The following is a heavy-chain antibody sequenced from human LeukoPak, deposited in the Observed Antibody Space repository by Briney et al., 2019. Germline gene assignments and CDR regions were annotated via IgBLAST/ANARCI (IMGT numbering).Heavy chain of an antibody. CDR2: IYYSGST. D-gene: IGHD3-16*02. CDR1: GGSISSYY. Sequence: LETLSLTCTVSGGSISSYYWSWIRQPPGKGLEWIGYIYYSGSTNYNPSLKSRVTISVDTSKNQFSLKLSSVTAADTAVYYCARAGERLDYVWGSYRFDYWGQGTLVTVSS. V-gene: IGHV4-59*08. CDR3: ARAGERLDYVWGSYRFDY. J-gene: IGHJ4*02.